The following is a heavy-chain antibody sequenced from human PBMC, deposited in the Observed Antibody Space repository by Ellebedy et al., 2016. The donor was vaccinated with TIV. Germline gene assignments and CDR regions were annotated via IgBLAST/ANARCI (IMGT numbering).Heavy chain of an antibody. Sequence: GGSLRLSXAASGFSFSTYWMSWVRQAPGKGLEWVANIKQDGSDKYYVDSVKGRFTISRDNAKNSLYLQMNSLRAEDTAVYYCARAIAAADSLWGQGTLVTVSS. J-gene: IGHJ4*02. D-gene: IGHD6-13*01. CDR2: IKQDGSDK. V-gene: IGHV3-7*01. CDR3: ARAIAAADSL. CDR1: GFSFSTYW.